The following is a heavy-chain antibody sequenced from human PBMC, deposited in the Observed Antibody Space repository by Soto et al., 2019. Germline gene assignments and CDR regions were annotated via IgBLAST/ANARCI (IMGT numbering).Heavy chain of an antibody. J-gene: IGHJ5*02. CDR3: AREGTDTNRLDP. V-gene: IGHV4-34*01. CDR1: GGSFSGYY. Sequence: SETLSLTCAVYGGSFSGYYWSWIRQPPGKGLEWIGEINHSGSTNYNPSLKSRVTISVDTSKNQFSLKLSSVTAADTAVYYCAREGTDTNRLDPWGQGTLVNVSS. D-gene: IGHD1-1*01. CDR2: INHSGST.